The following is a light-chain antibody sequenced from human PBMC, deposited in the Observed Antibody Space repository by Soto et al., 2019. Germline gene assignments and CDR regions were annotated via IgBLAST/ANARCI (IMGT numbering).Light chain of an antibody. CDR3: AAWDDSLNAVV. CDR2: TNN. J-gene: IGLJ2*01. Sequence: QLVLTQPPSASGTPGQRVTISCSGSSSNIGSNTVNWYQQLPGTAPKLLIYTNNQRPSGVPDRLSGSKSGTSASLAISGLQSEDEADYYCAAWDDSLNAVVFGGGTKVTVL. CDR1: SSNIGSNT. V-gene: IGLV1-44*01.